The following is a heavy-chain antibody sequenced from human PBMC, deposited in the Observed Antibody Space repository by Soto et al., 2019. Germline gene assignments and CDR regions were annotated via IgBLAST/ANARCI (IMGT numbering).Heavy chain of an antibody. CDR1: GYTFTSYA. Sequence: TSVKVSCKASGYTFTSYAMHWVRQAPGQRLEWMGWINAGNGNTKYSQKFQGRVTITRDTSASTAYMELSSLRSEDTAVYYCARDPMYSSGWYFDYWGQGTLVTVSS. V-gene: IGHV1-3*01. CDR3: ARDPMYSSGWYFDY. CDR2: INAGNGNT. D-gene: IGHD6-19*01. J-gene: IGHJ4*02.